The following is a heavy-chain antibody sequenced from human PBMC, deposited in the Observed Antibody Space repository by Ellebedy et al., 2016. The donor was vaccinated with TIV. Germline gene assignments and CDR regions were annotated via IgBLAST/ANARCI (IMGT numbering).Heavy chain of an antibody. J-gene: IGHJ4*02. CDR3: AKQQWLDN. CDR2: ISGSGDYT. V-gene: IGHV3-23*01. CDR1: GFTFSSYA. D-gene: IGHD6-19*01. Sequence: GESLKISCAASGFTFSSYAMSWVRQAPGKGLEWVSVISGSGDYTNYADSVKGRFTISRDNSKNTLYLQMNSLRAEDTAVYYCAKQQWLDNWGQGTLVTVSS.